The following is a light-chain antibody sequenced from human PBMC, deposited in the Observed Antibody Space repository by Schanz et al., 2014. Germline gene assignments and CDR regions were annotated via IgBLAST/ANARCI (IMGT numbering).Light chain of an antibody. CDR3: QQYYSYPRT. J-gene: IGKJ1*01. V-gene: IGKV1-9*01. CDR1: QGISSY. CDR2: GAS. Sequence: IQLTQSPSSLSASVGDRVTITCRASQGISSYLAWYQQKPGKAPKLLIYGASSLQSGVPSRFSGSGSGTDFTLTISCLQSEDFATYYCQQYYSYPRTFGQGTKVEIK.